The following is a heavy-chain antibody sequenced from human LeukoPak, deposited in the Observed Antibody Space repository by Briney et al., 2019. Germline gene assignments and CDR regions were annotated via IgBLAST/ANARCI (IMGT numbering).Heavy chain of an antibody. J-gene: IGHJ4*02. CDR3: AKRTSWANFDY. Sequence: PGGSLRLSCAASGFTVSSNYMSWVRQAPGKGLEWVSVIYSGGSTYYADSVKGRFTISRDNSKNTLYLQMNSLRAEDTAVYYCAKRTSWANFDYWGQGTLVTVSS. D-gene: IGHD2-2*01. CDR1: GFTVSSNY. V-gene: IGHV3-53*01. CDR2: IYSGGST.